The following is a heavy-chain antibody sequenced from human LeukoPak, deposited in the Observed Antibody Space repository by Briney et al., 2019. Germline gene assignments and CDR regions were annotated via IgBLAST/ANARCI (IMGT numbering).Heavy chain of an antibody. D-gene: IGHD3-16*02. J-gene: IGHJ3*01. Sequence: GGSLRLSCAASEFTFSNYGMHWVRQAPGKGLEWVAAILSDGSDKYYADSVKGRFTISRDNSKDTVYLQMNSLRAEDTAIFYCVRDIELSTWGPGTMVTVSS. CDR1: EFTFSNYG. V-gene: IGHV3-30*03. CDR3: VRDIELST. CDR2: ILSDGSDK.